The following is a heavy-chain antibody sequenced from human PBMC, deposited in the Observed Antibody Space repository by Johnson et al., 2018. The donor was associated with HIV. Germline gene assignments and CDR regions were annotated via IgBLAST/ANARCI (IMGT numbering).Heavy chain of an antibody. Sequence: VQLVESGGGVVRPGGSLRLSCAASGFTFDDSGMSWVRQAPGKGLEWVSGINWNGGSTYYADSVKGRFTISRDNSKNTLYLQMNSLRAEDTAVYYCASLSSSGAFDIWGQGTTVTVSS. CDR1: GFTFDDSG. CDR3: ASLSSSGAFDI. D-gene: IGHD6-6*01. J-gene: IGHJ3*02. V-gene: IGHV3-20*04. CDR2: INWNGGST.